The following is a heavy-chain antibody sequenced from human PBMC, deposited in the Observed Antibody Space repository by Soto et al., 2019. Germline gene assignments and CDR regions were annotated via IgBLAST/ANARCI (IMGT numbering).Heavy chain of an antibody. CDR1: GGSISSSTYY. CDR3: ARRSSSSLGSLFDP. Sequence: PSETLSLTCTVSGGSISSSTYYWDWIRQPPGKGLEWIGAMYSTGNKNYNPSLESRVTMSVDTSKNQFSLKLSSVTPTDTAVYYCARRSSSSLGSLFDPWGRGILVTVSS. V-gene: IGHV4-39*01. CDR2: MYSTGNK. J-gene: IGHJ5*02. D-gene: IGHD6-6*01.